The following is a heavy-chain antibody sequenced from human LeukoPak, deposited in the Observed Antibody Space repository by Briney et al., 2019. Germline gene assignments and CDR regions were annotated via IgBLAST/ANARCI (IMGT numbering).Heavy chain of an antibody. CDR2: ISYDGSNK. V-gene: IGHV3-30*18. J-gene: IGHJ4*02. CDR3: AKETRRLTIFYYFDY. Sequence: PGGSLRLSCAASGFTFSSYGMHWVRQAPGKGLEWVAVISYDGSNKYYADSVKGRFTISRDNSKNTLYLQMNSLRAEDTAVYYCAKETRRLTIFYYFDYWGQGTLVTVSS. CDR1: GFTFSSYG. D-gene: IGHD3-3*01.